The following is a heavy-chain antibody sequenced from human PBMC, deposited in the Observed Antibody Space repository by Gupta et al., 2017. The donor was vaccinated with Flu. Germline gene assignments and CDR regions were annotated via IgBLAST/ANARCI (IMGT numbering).Heavy chain of an antibody. CDR1: GFTFQNYA. D-gene: IGHD4-17*01. Sequence: EGQLVESGGGLVQPGRSLRLSCAASGFTFQNYAMHWVRQSPGKGLKWVSGLTWNSGDIGYADSVKGRFTISRDNAKNSLYLQMNSLRPEDTALYYCVKGLGLVGFDYWGQGTPVTVSS. J-gene: IGHJ4*02. V-gene: IGHV3-9*01. CDR3: VKGLGLVGFDY. CDR2: LTWNSGDI.